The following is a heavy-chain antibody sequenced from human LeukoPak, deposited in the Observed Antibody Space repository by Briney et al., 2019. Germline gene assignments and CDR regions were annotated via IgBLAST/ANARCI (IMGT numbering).Heavy chain of an antibody. D-gene: IGHD6-25*01. Sequence: GRSLRLSCAPSGFTLRSYCMHWARQAPGKGLEWVSFISSSGSHIYYADSVKGRFTIYRDNAKNSLDLQMDSLRAEDTAVYYCAKAVADSSGHYWVYFDYWGQGILVTVSS. CDR1: GFTLRSYC. V-gene: IGHV3-21*01. CDR3: AKAVADSSGHYWVYFDY. J-gene: IGHJ4*02. CDR2: ISSSGSHI.